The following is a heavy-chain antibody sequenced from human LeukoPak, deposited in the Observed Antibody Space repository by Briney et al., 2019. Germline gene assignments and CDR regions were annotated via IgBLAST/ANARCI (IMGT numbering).Heavy chain of an antibody. J-gene: IGHJ4*02. CDR1: GYSITSGYY. Sequence: PSETLSLTCIVSGYSITSGYYWGWIRQPPGKGLEWIGSIYHSGDTYYNPSLKSRVTISVDTSKNQFSLKLDSVTAADTAVYYCAKGTSSGWYYFDYWGQGTLVTVSS. V-gene: IGHV4-38-2*02. CDR3: AKGTSSGWYYFDY. D-gene: IGHD6-19*01. CDR2: IYHSGDT.